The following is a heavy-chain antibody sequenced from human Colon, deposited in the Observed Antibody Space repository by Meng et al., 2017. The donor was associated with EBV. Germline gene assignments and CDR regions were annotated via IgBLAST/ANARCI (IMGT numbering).Heavy chain of an antibody. CDR2: IYYTGST. J-gene: IGHJ4*02. Sequence: QLPLQASGPGLVRPSDTLSLPCSVSGDSISGSGDYWGWVRQPPGKGLEWIGNIYYTGSTHYNPSLKSRVTISVDTSKNQFSLKVTSMTAADTAVYYCARDGPLLWGPGTLVTVSS. CDR1: GDSISGSGDY. CDR3: ARDGPLL. V-gene: IGHV4-39*07.